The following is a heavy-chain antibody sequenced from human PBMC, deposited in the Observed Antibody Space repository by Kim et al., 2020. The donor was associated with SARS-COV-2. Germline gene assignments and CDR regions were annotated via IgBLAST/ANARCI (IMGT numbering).Heavy chain of an antibody. CDR1: GASISGYY. D-gene: IGHD4-17*01. J-gene: IGHJ4*02. CDR3: ASLIGGEEADYGADY. Sequence: SETLSLTCRVSGASISGYYWSWVRQPPGKGLEWIGFVHHSGSSMYNPSLKSRVTISLDTSNNQFSLKLMSLTAADTAVYFCASLIGGEEADYGADYWGQG. V-gene: IGHV4-59*13. CDR2: VHHSGSS.